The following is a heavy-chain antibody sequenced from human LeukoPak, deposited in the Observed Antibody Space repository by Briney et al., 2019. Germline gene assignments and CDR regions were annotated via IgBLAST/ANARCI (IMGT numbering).Heavy chain of an antibody. CDR1: GGSFSGYY. CDR3: ARLTDFWSGYYGDYFDY. J-gene: IGHJ4*02. V-gene: IGHV4-34*01. CDR2: INHSGST. Sequence: PSETLSLTCTVYGGSFSGYYWSWIRQPPGKGLEWIGEINHSGSTNYNPSLKSRVTISVDTSKNQFSLKLSSVTAADTAVYYCARLTDFWSGYYGDYFDYWGQGTLVTVSS. D-gene: IGHD3-3*01.